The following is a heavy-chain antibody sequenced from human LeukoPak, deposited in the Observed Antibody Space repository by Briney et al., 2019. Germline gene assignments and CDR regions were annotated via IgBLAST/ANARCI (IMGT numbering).Heavy chain of an antibody. CDR2: IYHSGST. J-gene: IGHJ4*02. CDR1: GYSISSGYY. D-gene: IGHD6-19*01. Sequence: NPSETLSLTCTVSGYSISSGYYWGWIRQPPGKGLEWIGSIYHSGSTYYNPSLKSRVTISVDTSKNQFSLKLSSVTAADTAVYYCATLAVAGTIPNDYWGQGTLVTVSS. CDR3: ATLAVAGTIPNDY. V-gene: IGHV4-38-2*02.